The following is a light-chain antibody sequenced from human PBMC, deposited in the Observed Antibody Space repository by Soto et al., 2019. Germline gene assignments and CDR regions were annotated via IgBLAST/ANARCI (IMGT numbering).Light chain of an antibody. CDR3: QRQKPYSPYT. CDR2: DAS. V-gene: IGKV1-5*03. CDR1: QSITNC. J-gene: IGKJ2*01. Sequence: DIPMTQSPSTLSASVGDRVTTTCRASQSITNCLAWYQQKPGKAPKLLVFDASSLRSGVPSRFSGSGARTEFTLTISSLQPEDFATYYCQRQKPYSPYTFGEGTKLEIK.